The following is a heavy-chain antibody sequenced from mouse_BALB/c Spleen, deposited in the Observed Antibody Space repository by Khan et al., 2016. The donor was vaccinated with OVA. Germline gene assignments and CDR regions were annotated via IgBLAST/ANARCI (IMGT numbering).Heavy chain of an antibody. CDR1: GYSVTSDSA. CDR3: ARSIYSDYGRHFAY. D-gene: IGHD2-4*01. V-gene: IGHV3-2*02. Sequence: EVQLQESGPGLVKPSQSLSLTCTVTGYSVTSDSAWNWIRQFPGNKLEWMGYISYSGYTNYNPSLKSRISITRDTSKNQFFLQLNSVTTEDTATYYCARSIYSDYGRHFAYWGHGTLVTVSA. J-gene: IGHJ3*01. CDR2: ISYSGYT.